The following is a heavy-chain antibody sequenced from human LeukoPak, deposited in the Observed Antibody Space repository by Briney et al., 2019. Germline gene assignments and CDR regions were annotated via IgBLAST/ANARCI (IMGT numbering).Heavy chain of an antibody. D-gene: IGHD3-3*01. CDR1: GGSISSYY. CDR2: IYYSGST. J-gene: IGHJ4*02. V-gene: IGHV4-59*01. CDR3: ARARDRDDFWSGRAIDFDY. Sequence: SETLSLTCTVSGGSISSYYWSWIRQPPGKGLEWIGYIYYSGSTNYNPSLKSRVTTSVDTSKNQFSLKLSSVTAADTAVYYCARARDRDDFWSGRAIDFDYWGQGTLVTVSS.